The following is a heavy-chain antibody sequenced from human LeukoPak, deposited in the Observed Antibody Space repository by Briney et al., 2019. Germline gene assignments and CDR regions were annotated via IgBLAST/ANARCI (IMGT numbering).Heavy chain of an antibody. CDR3: ARLDKHTGSWLPDY. CDR2: IYYSGTTY. V-gene: IGHV4-59*08. J-gene: IGHJ4*02. Sequence: SETLSLTCTVSGGSFSDYYWNWTRLPPGKGLEWIGYIYYSGTTYYYNPSLRSRVTMSVDTSNNQFSLKLSSVTAADTAVYYCARLDKHTGSWLPDYWGQGTLVTVSS. CDR1: GGSFSDYY. D-gene: IGHD6-13*01.